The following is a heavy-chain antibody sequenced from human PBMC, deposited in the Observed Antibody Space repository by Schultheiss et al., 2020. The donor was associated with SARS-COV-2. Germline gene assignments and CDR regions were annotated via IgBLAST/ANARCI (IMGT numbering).Heavy chain of an antibody. Sequence: SETLSLTCTVSGGSISSGGYYWSWIRQHPGKGLEWIGYIYYSGSTYYNPSLESRVTISLDTSKNQFSLRLSSVTAADTAVYYCTSADPHYYYYGMDVWGQGTTVTVSS. J-gene: IGHJ6*02. CDR3: TSADPHYYYYGMDV. CDR2: IYYSGST. CDR1: GGSISSGGYY. V-gene: IGHV4-31*03.